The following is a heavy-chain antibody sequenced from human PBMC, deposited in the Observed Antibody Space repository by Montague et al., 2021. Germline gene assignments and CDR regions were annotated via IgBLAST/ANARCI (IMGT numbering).Heavy chain of an antibody. CDR1: GGSISSNNW. D-gene: IGHD3-16*01. CDR2: SYHSGGA. J-gene: IGHJ6*02. V-gene: IGHV4-4*02. Sequence: SETLSLTCAVSGGSISSNNWWTWVRQPPGKGLEWIGESYHSGGANYNPSLKSRVTISVDKSKNQFSLKLNSVTAADTAVYYCARGPAWGVLDGMDVWGQGTTVTVSS. CDR3: ARGPAWGVLDGMDV.